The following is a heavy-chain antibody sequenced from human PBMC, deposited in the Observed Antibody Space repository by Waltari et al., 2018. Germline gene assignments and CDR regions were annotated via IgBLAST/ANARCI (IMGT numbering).Heavy chain of an antibody. J-gene: IGHJ6*02. V-gene: IGHV4-4*02. CDR1: GGSTSSGDL. D-gene: IGHD3-16*02. CDR3: AREREGGIRGQYGLDV. CDR2: IYHSGTT. Sequence: QVQLQESGPGLVKPSGTLSLTCAVSGGSTSSGDLWSWVRQPPGKGLEWIGDIYHSGTTNYNPSLESRVTISIDNPKNHFSLKLRSVTAADTAMYYCAREREGGIRGQYGLDVWGQGTTVTVSS.